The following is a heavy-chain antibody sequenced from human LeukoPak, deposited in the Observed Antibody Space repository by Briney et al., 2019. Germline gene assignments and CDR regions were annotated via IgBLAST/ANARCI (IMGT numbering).Heavy chain of an antibody. D-gene: IGHD6-13*01. V-gene: IGHV3-23*01. J-gene: IGHJ4*02. Sequence: GGSLRLSCAASGFTFSSYAMSWVRQAPGKGLEWASAISGSGGSTYYADSVKGRFTISRDNSKNTLYLQMNSLRAEDTAVYYCAKDLGYSSSWYSFDYWGQGTLVTVSS. CDR2: ISGSGGST. CDR1: GFTFSSYA. CDR3: AKDLGYSSSWYSFDY.